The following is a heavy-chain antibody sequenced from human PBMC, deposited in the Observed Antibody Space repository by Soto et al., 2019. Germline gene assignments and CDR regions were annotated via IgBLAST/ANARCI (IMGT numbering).Heavy chain of an antibody. Sequence: PSETLSLTCTVSGGSISRYYWSWIRQPPGKGLEWIGYIYYSGSTNYNPSLKSRVTISVDTSKNQFPLKLSSVTAADTAVYYCARSSIAAPLVSYWGQGTLVTVSS. D-gene: IGHD6-6*01. CDR1: GGSISRYY. CDR3: ARSSIAAPLVSY. CDR2: IYYSGST. V-gene: IGHV4-59*08. J-gene: IGHJ4*02.